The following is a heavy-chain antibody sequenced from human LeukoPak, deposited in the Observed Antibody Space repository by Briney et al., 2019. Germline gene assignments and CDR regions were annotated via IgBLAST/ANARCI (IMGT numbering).Heavy chain of an antibody. V-gene: IGHV1-69*13. D-gene: IGHD3-10*01. J-gene: IGHJ5*02. Sequence: SVKVSCKASGGTFSSYAISWVRQAPGQGLEWMGGIIPIFGTANYAQKFQGRVTITADESTSTAYMELSSLRSEDTAVYYCARDPSYYYGSGVPGGGWFDPWGQGTLVTVPS. CDR2: IIPIFGTA. CDR3: ARDPSYYYGSGVPGGGWFDP. CDR1: GGTFSSYA.